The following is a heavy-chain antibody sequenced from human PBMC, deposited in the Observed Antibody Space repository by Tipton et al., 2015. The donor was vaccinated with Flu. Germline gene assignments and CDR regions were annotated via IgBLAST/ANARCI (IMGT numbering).Heavy chain of an antibody. CDR1: DGSITDYY. V-gene: IGHV4-59*05. CDR3: ARLSYYDVDLKNFYFDY. CDR2: IYPSGTT. J-gene: IGHJ4*02. Sequence: TLSLTCTVSDGSITDYYWSWIRQPPGKGLEWIGSIYPSGTTYYNPSLKSRVTISVDTSKSQFSLMLRSVTAADTAVYYCARLSYYDVDLKNFYFDYWGQGALVTVSS. D-gene: IGHD3-10*02.